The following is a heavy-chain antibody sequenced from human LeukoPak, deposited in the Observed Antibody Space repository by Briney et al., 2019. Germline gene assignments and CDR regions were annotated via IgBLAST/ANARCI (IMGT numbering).Heavy chain of an antibody. CDR3: ARARDPGYSSGWYYRYLGAFDI. CDR1: GGSISSGGYY. J-gene: IGHJ3*02. D-gene: IGHD6-19*01. V-gene: IGHV4-30-4*01. CDR2: IYYSGST. Sequence: KPSETLSLTCTVSGGSISSGGYYWSWIRQPPGKGLEWIGYIYYSGSTYYNPSLKSRVTISVDTSKNQFSLKLSSVTAADTAVYYCARARDPGYSSGWYYRYLGAFDIWGQGTMVTVSS.